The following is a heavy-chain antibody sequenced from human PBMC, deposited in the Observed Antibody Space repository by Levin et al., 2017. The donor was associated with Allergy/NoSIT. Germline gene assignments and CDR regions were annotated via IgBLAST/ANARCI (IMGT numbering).Heavy chain of an antibody. CDR2: IWSNGSNK. Sequence: GGSLRLSCAASGFTFSSYGMHWVRQAPGKGLVWVAVIWSNGSNKYYADSVKGRFTISRDNSKNTLYLEMNSLRAEDTAVYYCARDERTVGGYPEYNWFDPWGQGTLVTVSS. V-gene: IGHV3-33*01. D-gene: IGHD5-12*01. CDR3: ARDERTVGGYPEYNWFDP. J-gene: IGHJ5*02. CDR1: GFTFSSYG.